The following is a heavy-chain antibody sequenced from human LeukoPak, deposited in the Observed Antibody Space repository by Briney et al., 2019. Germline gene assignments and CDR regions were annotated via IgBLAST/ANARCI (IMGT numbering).Heavy chain of an antibody. V-gene: IGHV3-74*01. CDR2: INNDGSST. CDR1: GFTFSAYW. D-gene: IGHD3-10*01. J-gene: IGHJ3*02. Sequence: PGGSLRLSCAASGFTFSAYWMHWVRQAPGKGLVWVSRINNDGSSTNYADSVKGRFTISRDSFKNTLYLQMNSLRPEDTAVYYCAKEGDYYGSGSYRDGFDIWGQGTRATVSS. CDR3: AKEGDYYGSGSYRDGFDI.